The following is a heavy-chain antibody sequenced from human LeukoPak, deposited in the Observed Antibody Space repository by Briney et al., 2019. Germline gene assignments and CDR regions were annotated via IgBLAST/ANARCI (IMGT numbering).Heavy chain of an antibody. J-gene: IGHJ6*03. D-gene: IGHD3-3*01. CDR2: IIPIFGTA. Sequence: SVKVSCKASGGTFSNYAISWVRQAPGQGLEWMGGIIPIFGTANYAQKLQDRVTLSMEESTSTAYMELSSLRSEDTAVYYCARGPTDYDFWSGYSKKYYYYMDVWGTGPTVTVSS. CDR1: GGTFSNYA. CDR3: ARGPTDYDFWSGYSKKYYYYMDV. V-gene: IGHV1-69*05.